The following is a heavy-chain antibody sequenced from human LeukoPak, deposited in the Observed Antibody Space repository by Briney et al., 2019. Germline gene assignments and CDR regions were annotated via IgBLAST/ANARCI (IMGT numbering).Heavy chain of an antibody. CDR3: ARVHEPRYSSSWYQNYYYYMDV. J-gene: IGHJ6*03. CDR2: IYHSGST. CDR1: GGSISSINW. V-gene: IGHV4-4*02. Sequence: SETLSLTCAVSGGSISSINWWSWVRQPPGKGLEWIGDIYHSGSTNYNPSLKSRVTISVDTSKNQFSLKLSSVTAADTAVYYCARVHEPRYSSSWYQNYYYYMDVWGKGITVTISS. D-gene: IGHD6-13*01.